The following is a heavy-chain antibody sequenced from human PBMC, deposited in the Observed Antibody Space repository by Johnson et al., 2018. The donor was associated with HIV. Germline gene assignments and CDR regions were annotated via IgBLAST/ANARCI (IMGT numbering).Heavy chain of an antibody. Sequence: VQLVESGGGLVKPGGSLRLPCAASGFTFSDYYMSWVRQAPGKGLEWVGRIKSKTDGGTTDYAAPVKGRFTISRDDSKNTLYLQMNSLKTEDTAVYYCTTYSIIHAFDIWGQGTMVTVSS. CDR1: GFTFSDYY. V-gene: IGHV3-15*01. D-gene: IGHD6-13*01. CDR3: TTYSIIHAFDI. J-gene: IGHJ3*02. CDR2: IKSKTDGGTT.